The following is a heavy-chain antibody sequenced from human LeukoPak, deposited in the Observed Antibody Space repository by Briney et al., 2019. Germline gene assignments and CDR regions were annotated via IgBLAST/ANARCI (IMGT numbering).Heavy chain of an antibody. J-gene: IGHJ4*02. D-gene: IGHD2-15*01. CDR3: AKDGRWQLSADYFDY. CDR1: GFTFDGYA. Sequence: RSLRLSCAASGFTFDGYAMHWVRQAPGKGLEWVSGISWNSGSIGYADSVKGRFTISRDNAKNSLYLQMNSLRAEDTALYYCAKDGRWQLSADYFDYWGQGTLVTVSS. V-gene: IGHV3-9*01. CDR2: ISWNSGSI.